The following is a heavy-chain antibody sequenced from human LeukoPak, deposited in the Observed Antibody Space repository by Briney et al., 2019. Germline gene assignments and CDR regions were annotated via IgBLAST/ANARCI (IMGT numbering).Heavy chain of an antibody. CDR2: IWYDGSNK. J-gene: IGHJ6*02. CDR3: ARDGWYAAVAPFYYYYYGMDV. D-gene: IGHD6-19*01. CDR1: GFIFRNYG. Sequence: PGGSLRLSCAASGFIFRNYGMHWVRQAPGKGLEWVAVIWYDGSNKYYADSVKGRFTISRDNSKNTLYLQMNSLRAEDTAVYYCARDGWYAAVAPFYYYYYGMDVWGQGTTVTVSS. V-gene: IGHV3-33*08.